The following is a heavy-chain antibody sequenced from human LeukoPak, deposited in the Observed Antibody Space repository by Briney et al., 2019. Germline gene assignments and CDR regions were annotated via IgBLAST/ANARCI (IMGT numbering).Heavy chain of an antibody. V-gene: IGHV6-1*01. Sequence: SQTLSLTCAISGDSVSSNSVTWNWIRQSPSRGLEWLGGTYYRSKWYSDYTVSVRSRITINPDTSKNQFSLQLNSVTPEDTAVYYCARDRAAVGYYYGMDVWGQGTTVTVSS. CDR3: ARDRAAVGYYYGMDV. D-gene: IGHD6-19*01. J-gene: IGHJ6*02. CDR2: TYYRSKWYS. CDR1: GDSVSSNSVT.